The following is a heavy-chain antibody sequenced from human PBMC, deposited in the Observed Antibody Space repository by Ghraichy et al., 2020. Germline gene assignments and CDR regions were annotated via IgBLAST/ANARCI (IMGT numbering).Heavy chain of an antibody. D-gene: IGHD3-10*01. CDR3: AREVINWLDP. CDR2: IDPHSGDT. J-gene: IGHJ5*01. V-gene: IGHV1-2*06. Sequence: GQIDPHSGDTNSAQKFQGRVTMTRDTSINTAYMELSGLKSDDTAIYFCAREVINWLDPWGQGTLVTVSS.